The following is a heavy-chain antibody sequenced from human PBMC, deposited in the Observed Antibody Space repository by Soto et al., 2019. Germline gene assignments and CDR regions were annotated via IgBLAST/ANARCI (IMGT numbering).Heavy chain of an antibody. V-gene: IGHV1-69*06. J-gene: IGHJ4*02. CDR2: IIPIFGTA. Sequence: SVKVSCKASGGTFSSYAISWVRQAPGQGLEWMGGIIPIFGTANYAQKFQGRVTITADKSTSTAYMELSSLRSEDTAVYYCATLDGYAQLHYFDYWGQGTLVTVSS. D-gene: IGHD5-12*01. CDR3: ATLDGYAQLHYFDY. CDR1: GGTFSSYA.